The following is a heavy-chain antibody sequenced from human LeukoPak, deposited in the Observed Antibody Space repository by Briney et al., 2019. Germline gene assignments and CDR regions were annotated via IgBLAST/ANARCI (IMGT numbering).Heavy chain of an antibody. J-gene: IGHJ4*02. D-gene: IGHD5-18*01. V-gene: IGHV3-20*04. CDR2: INWNGGST. CDR3: VREGRGYNYGSGDY. Sequence: PGGSLRLSCAASGFTFDDYGMSWVRQAPGKGLEWVSGINWNGGSTGYVDSVKGRFTISRDNTKNSLYLQMNSLRAEDTALYYCVREGRGYNYGSGDYWGQGTLVTVSS. CDR1: GFTFDDYG.